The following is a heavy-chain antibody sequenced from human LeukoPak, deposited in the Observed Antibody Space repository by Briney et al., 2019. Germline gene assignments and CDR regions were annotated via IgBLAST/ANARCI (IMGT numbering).Heavy chain of an antibody. CDR3: ARDIGGSYTAIDY. CDR2: ISSSSAHI. J-gene: IGHJ4*02. CDR1: GSTFSSYS. D-gene: IGHD1-26*01. Sequence: GGSLRLSCAASGSTFSSYSMNWVRQAPGKGLEWVSFISSSSAHINYADSVKGRFTISRDNPRNSLYLQMNSLRAEDTAVYYCARDIGGSYTAIDYWGQGTLVIVSS. V-gene: IGHV3-21*01.